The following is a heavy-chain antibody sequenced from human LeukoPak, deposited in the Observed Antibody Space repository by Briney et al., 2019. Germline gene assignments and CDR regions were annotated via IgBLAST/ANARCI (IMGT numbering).Heavy chain of an antibody. CDR3: AKEYCSGGSCYSGY. V-gene: IGHV3-23*01. D-gene: IGHD2-15*01. CDR2: ISSSGYTT. CDR1: GFTFGSYA. J-gene: IGHJ4*02. Sequence: GGSLRLSCAASGFTFGSYAMSWVRQAPGKGLEWVSAISSSGYTTYYADSVKGRFSISRDNSKNTVYLQMSSLRGEDTAVYHCAKEYCSGGSCYSGYWGQGALVTVSS.